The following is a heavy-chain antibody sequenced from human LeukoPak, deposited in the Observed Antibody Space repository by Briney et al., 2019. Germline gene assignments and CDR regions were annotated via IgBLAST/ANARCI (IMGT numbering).Heavy chain of an antibody. V-gene: IGHV3-7*03. CDR3: ARDQYDTWSRRGNFDS. D-gene: IGHD3-3*01. J-gene: IGHJ4*02. CDR1: GFTFSSSA. CDR2: IKLDGSEK. Sequence: GGSLRLSCVASGFTFSSSAMSWVRQVPGKGLEWVANIKLDGSEKNYVDSVKGRFTISRDNTKNSLYLQMNSLRVEDTAVFYCARDQYDTWSRRGNFDSWGQGTLVIVSS.